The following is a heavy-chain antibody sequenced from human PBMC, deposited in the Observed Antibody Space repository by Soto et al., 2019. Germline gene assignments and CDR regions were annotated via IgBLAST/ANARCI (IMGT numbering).Heavy chain of an antibody. CDR3: ARDRVAYYDFWSGYYDFMVTTPKDYYYYMDV. J-gene: IGHJ6*03. V-gene: IGHV1-46*03. CDR2: INPSGGST. Sequence: ASVKVSCKASGYTFTSYYMHWVRQAPGQGLEWMGIINPSGGSTSYAQKFQGRVTMTRDTSTSTVYMELSSLRSEDTAVYYCARDRVAYYDFWSGYYDFMVTTPKDYYYYMDVWGKGTTVTVSS. D-gene: IGHD3-3*01. CDR1: GYTFTSYY.